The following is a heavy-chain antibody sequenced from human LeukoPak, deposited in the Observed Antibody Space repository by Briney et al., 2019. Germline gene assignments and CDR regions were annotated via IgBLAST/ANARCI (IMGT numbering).Heavy chain of an antibody. D-gene: IGHD2-2*01. CDR1: GGSISSSTYY. V-gene: IGHV4-39*07. CDR2: IYYSGSA. J-gene: IGHJ4*02. Sequence: PSETLSLTCTVSGGSISSSTYYWGWIRQPPGKGLEWIGSIYYSGSASYNPSLKSRVTISVDTSKNQFSLKLSSVTAADTAVYYCARRRIVVVPAADYFDYWGQGTLVTVSS. CDR3: ARRRIVVVPAADYFDY.